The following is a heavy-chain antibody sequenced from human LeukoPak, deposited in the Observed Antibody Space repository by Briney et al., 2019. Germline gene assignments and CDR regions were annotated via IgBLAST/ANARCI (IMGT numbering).Heavy chain of an antibody. J-gene: IGHJ4*02. CDR1: GFTFSSYE. V-gene: IGHV3-48*03. CDR2: ISSSGSTI. CDR3: ARDYGGSSPFDY. D-gene: IGHD4-23*01. Sequence: GGSLRLSCTASGFTFSSYEMHWVRQAPGKGLEWVSYISSSGSTIYYADSVKGRFTISRDNAKNSLYLQMNSLRAEDTAVYYCARDYGGSSPFDYWGQGTLVTVSS.